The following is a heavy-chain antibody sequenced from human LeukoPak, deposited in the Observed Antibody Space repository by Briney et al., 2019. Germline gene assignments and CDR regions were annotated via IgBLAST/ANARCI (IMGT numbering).Heavy chain of an antibody. CDR2: ICTSGST. V-gene: IGHV4-61*02. Sequence: PSETLSLTCTVSGGXISSSSYYWSWIRQPAGKGLEWIGRICTSGSTNYNPSLKSRVTMSVDTSKNQFSLKLSSVTAADTAVYYCAREVTGTPSPPYHYGMDVWGQGTTVTVSS. D-gene: IGHD1-20*01. J-gene: IGHJ6*02. CDR3: AREVTGTPSPPYHYGMDV. CDR1: GGXISSSSYY.